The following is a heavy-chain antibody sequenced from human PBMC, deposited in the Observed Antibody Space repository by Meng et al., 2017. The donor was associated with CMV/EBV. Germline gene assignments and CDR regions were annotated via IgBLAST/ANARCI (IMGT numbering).Heavy chain of an antibody. CDR1: GFTFSSYA. CDR3: ASLVVVITTSWFDP. Sequence: GGSLRLSCAASGFTFSSYAMHWVRQAPGKGLEWVAVISYDGSNKYYADFVKGRFTISRDNSKNTLYLQMNSLRAEDTAVYYCASLVVVITTSWFDPWGQGTLVTVSS. V-gene: IGHV3-30-3*01. D-gene: IGHD3-22*01. J-gene: IGHJ5*02. CDR2: ISYDGSNK.